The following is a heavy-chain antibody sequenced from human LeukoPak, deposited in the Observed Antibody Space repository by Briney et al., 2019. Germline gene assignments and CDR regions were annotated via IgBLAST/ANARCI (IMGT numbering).Heavy chain of an antibody. D-gene: IGHD3-10*01. V-gene: IGHV3-23*01. J-gene: IGHJ4*02. CDR3: AKYGSGTYYNGLY. CDR1: GFTFSSYA. CDR2: ISVSGENT. Sequence: GGSLTLSCAASGFTFSSYAMTCVRQAPGKGLQWVSTISVSGENTYYADSVKGRFTISRDISKSTLYLQMNSLRDEDTALYYCAKYGSGTYYNGLYWGQGTLVTVSS.